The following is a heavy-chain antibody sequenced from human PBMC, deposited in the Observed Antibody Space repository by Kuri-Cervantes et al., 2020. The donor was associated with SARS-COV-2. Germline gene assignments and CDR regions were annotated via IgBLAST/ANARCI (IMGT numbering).Heavy chain of an antibody. V-gene: IGHV3-48*01. CDR2: ISSSSSTI. CDR3: ASRHYYDSSGYPL. Sequence: GESLKISCAASGFTFSSYSMNWVRQAPGKGLEWVSYISSSSSTIYYADSVKGRFTISRDNAKNSLYLQMNSLRAEDTAVYYCASRHYYDSSGYPLWGQGTLVTVSS. D-gene: IGHD3-22*01. CDR1: GFTFSSYS. J-gene: IGHJ4*02.